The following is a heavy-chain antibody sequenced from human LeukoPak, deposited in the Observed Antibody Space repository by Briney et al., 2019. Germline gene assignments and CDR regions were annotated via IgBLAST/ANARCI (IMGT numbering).Heavy chain of an antibody. V-gene: IGHV4-39*01. CDR3: ARGKGLQQQLAHFDY. Sequence: SETLSLTCTVSGGSISSSGYYWGWIRQPPGKGLEWIGSIYYSGSTYYNPSLKSRVTISVDTSKNQFSLKLSSVTAADTAVYYCARGKGLQQQLAHFDYWGQGTLVTVSS. CDR1: GGSISSSGYY. CDR2: IYYSGST. D-gene: IGHD6-13*01. J-gene: IGHJ4*02.